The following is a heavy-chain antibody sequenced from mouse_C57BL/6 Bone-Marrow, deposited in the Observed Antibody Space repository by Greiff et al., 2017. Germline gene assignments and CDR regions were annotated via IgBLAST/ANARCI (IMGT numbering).Heavy chain of an antibody. J-gene: IGHJ2*01. CDR3: TDDYDNY. Sequence: VQLQQPGAELVRPGASVTLSCKASGYTFTDYEMHWVKQTPVHGLEWIGAIDPETGGTAYNQKFKGKAILTADKSSSTAYMELRSLTSEDSAVYYCTDDYDNYWGQGTTLTVSS. V-gene: IGHV1-15*01. CDR1: GYTFTDYE. D-gene: IGHD2-4*01. CDR2: IDPETGGT.